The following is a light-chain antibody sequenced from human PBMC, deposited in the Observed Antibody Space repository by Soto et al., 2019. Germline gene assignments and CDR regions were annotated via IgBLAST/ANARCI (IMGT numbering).Light chain of an antibody. CDR1: QSITNR. CDR2: DAS. Sequence: DIPVTQSPSTLSASVGDRVTLTCRASQSITNRLAWYQQKPGKAPKVLIYDASNLEYGVPSRFSGSGSGTEFILTISSLQPDDFATYYCQHYGGMWTFGQGTKVEVK. J-gene: IGKJ1*01. CDR3: QHYGGMWT. V-gene: IGKV1-5*01.